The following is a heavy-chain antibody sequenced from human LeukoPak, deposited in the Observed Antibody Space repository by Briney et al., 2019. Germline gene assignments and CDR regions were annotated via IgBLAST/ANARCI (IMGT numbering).Heavy chain of an antibody. CDR2: ISSSGSTI. Sequence: GGSLRLSCAASGFTFSDYYMSWIRQAPGKGLEWVSYISSSGSTIYYADSVKGRFTISRDNAKNSLYLQMNSLRAEDTAVYYCAGQFYGDYVDFFDYWGQGTLVTVSS. V-gene: IGHV3-11*04. J-gene: IGHJ4*02. CDR3: AGQFYGDYVDFFDY. CDR1: GFTFSDYY. D-gene: IGHD4-17*01.